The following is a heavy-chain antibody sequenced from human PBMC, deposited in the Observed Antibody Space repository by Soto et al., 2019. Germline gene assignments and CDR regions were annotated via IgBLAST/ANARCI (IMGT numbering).Heavy chain of an antibody. J-gene: IGHJ6*02. V-gene: IGHV1-2*04. CDR1: GDTFTGYY. CDR2: INPNSGGT. Sequence: ASVKVSCKASGDTFTGYYMHWVRQAPGQGLEWMGWINPNSGGTNYAQKFQGWVTMTRDTSISTAYMELSRLRSDDTAVYYCARDLSAGLTNIVVVVSATPSGMYVWGQGTTVTVS. D-gene: IGHD2-15*01. CDR3: ARDLSAGLTNIVVVVSATPSGMYV.